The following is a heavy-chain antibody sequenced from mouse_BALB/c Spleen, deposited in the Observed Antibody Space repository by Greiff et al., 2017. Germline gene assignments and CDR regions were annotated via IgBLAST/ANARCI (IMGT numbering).Heavy chain of an antibody. CDR2: ISSGGSYT. J-gene: IGHJ4*01. CDR1: GFTFSSYT. Sequence: EVQRVESGGGLVKPGGSLKLSCAASGFTFSSYTMSWVRQTPEKRLEWVATISSGGSYTYYPDSVKGRFTISRDNAKNTLYLQMSSLKSEDTAMYYCTRVLNSPYAMDYWGQGTSVTVSS. D-gene: IGHD6-1*01. V-gene: IGHV5-6-4*01. CDR3: TRVLNSPYAMDY.